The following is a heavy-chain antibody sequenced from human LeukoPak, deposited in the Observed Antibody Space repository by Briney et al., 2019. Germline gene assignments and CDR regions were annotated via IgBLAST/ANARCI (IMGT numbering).Heavy chain of an antibody. V-gene: IGHV4-4*07. Sequence: SETLSLTCTVSGGSISSYYWSWIRQPAGKGLEWIGRIYTSGSTNYNPSLKSRVTISVDTSKNQFSLKLSSVTAADTAVYYCARHLWGSSGWYNNWFDPWGQGTLVTVSS. CDR2: IYTSGST. CDR1: GGSISSYY. J-gene: IGHJ5*02. CDR3: ARHLWGSSGWYNNWFDP. D-gene: IGHD6-19*01.